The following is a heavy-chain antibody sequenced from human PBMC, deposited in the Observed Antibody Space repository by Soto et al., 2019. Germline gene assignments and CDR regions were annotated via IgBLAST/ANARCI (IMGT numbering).Heavy chain of an antibody. J-gene: IGHJ2*01. CDR2: TYYRSEWYN. CDR1: GDRVSRDRAT. V-gene: IGHV6-1*01. CDR3: ARDRGGWHWSFDL. Sequence: PSQTLALTGAMSGDRVSRDRATWKWIRQCPWRGVEWLGRTYYRSEWYNDYAVSVKGRIATTPAKSKNNLSLQLNSVTPEDTVVYFCARDRGGWHWSFDLWARGT. D-gene: IGHD6-19*01.